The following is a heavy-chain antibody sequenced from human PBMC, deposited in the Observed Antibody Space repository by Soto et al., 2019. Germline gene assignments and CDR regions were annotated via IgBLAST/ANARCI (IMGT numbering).Heavy chain of an antibody. CDR1: GFTFDDYA. CDR2: INDNGRRT. J-gene: IGHJ4*02. V-gene: IGHV3-74*01. Sequence: PGGSLRLSCAASGFTFDDYAMHWVRQAPGKGLVWVSRINDNGRRTNYADSVKGRFTMSRDNAQNTVYLQMNSLRAEDTAVYYCATQATLDYWGQGTLVTVSS. CDR3: ATQATLDY.